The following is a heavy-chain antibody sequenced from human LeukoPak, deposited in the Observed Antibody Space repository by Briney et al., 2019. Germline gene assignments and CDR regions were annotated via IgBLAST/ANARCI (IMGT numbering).Heavy chain of an antibody. D-gene: IGHD4-17*01. CDR1: GGSFSGYY. J-gene: IGHJ6*03. V-gene: IGHV4-34*01. CDR2: INHSGST. CDR3: ARCYGDIYYYYYMDV. Sequence: PSETLSLTCAVYGGSFSGYYWSWIRQPPGKGLEWIGEINHSGSTNYNPSLKSRVTISVDTSKNQFSLKLSSVTAADTAVYYCARCYGDIYYYYYMDVWGKGTTVTISS.